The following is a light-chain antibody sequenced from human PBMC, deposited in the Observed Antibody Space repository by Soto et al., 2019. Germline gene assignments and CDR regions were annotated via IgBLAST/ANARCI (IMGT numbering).Light chain of an antibody. CDR3: QQYGTSPIT. Sequence: EIVLTQSPGTLSLSPGERATLLCRASLNVSSVYLAWFQQKPGQTPRLLIYETSTRAAGIPDRFSGSGSGTAFTLTISRLEPEDFAVYYCQQYGTSPITFGQGTRLEIK. V-gene: IGKV3-20*01. CDR2: ETS. CDR1: LNVSSVY. J-gene: IGKJ5*01.